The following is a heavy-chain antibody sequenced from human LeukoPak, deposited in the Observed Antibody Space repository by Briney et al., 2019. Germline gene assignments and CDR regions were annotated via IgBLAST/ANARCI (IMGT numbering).Heavy chain of an antibody. CDR1: GYTFTGYY. V-gene: IGHV1-2*04. Sequence: ASVKVSCKASGYTFTGYYMHWVRQAPGQGLEWMGWINPNSGGTNYAQKFQGWVTMTRDTSTSTVYMELSSLRSEDTAVYYCARGRPIDCSSTSCSMSPFDYWGQGTLVTVSS. J-gene: IGHJ4*02. CDR2: INPNSGGT. D-gene: IGHD2-2*01. CDR3: ARGRPIDCSSTSCSMSPFDY.